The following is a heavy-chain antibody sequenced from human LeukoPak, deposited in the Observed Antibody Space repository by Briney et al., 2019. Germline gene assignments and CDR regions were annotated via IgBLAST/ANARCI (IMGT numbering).Heavy chain of an antibody. D-gene: IGHD3-3*01. V-gene: IGHV3-74*01. CDR1: GFTFSSYW. CDR2: INSDGSST. Sequence: PGGSLRLSCAASGFTFSSYWMHWVRQAPGKGLVWVSRINSDGSSTSYADSVKGRFTISRDNAKNTLYLQVNSLRAEDTAVYYCARGIRFLEWEPYYMDVWGKGTTVTVSS. J-gene: IGHJ6*03. CDR3: ARGIRFLEWEPYYMDV.